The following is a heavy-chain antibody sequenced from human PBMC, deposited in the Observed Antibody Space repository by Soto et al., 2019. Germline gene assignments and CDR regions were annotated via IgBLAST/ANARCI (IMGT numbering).Heavy chain of an antibody. J-gene: IGHJ4*02. CDR2: MNPNSGNT. CDR1: GYTFTSYD. D-gene: IGHD2-15*01. CDR3: GRGRYSRWRRAVCRGGSCLTY. V-gene: IGHV1-8*01. Sequence: QVQLVQSGAEVKKPGASVKVSCKASGYTFTSYDINWVRQATGQGLEWMGWMNPNSGNTGYAQKFQGRVTMTRNTSISTAYGGRGSLRCEDTAVYYCGRGRYSRWRRAVCRGGSCLTYWDQGPLVTVSS.